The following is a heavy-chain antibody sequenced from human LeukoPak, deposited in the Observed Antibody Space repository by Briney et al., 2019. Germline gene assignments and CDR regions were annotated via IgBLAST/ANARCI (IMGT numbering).Heavy chain of an antibody. CDR3: AKGAGPPWFDP. V-gene: IGHV4-4*07. J-gene: IGHJ5*02. CDR2: ICTSGST. D-gene: IGHD6-19*01. CDR1: GGSISTYC. Sequence: SETLSLTCTVSGGSISTYCWSWIRQPAGKGLEWIGHICTSGSTNYNPSLKSRVTMSVDTSNNEFSLKLSSVTAADTAVYYCAKGAGPPWFDPWGQGTLVIVSS.